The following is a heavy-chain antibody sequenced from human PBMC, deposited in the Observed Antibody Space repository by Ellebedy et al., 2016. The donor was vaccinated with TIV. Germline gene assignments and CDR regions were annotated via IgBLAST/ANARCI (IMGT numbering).Heavy chain of an antibody. CDR3: AASEIVIVPAASQYYYYAMDV. D-gene: IGHD2-2*01. V-gene: IGHV1-69*13. Sequence: SVKVSXXASGCSFSKYAISWVRQAPGQGLEWMGGIIPVFGTTNSAHNFQGRVTITADESTTTAYMELSSLRFEDTAVYYCAASEIVIVPAASQYYYYAMDVWGHGTTVTVSS. CDR2: IIPVFGTT. J-gene: IGHJ6*02. CDR1: GCSFSKYA.